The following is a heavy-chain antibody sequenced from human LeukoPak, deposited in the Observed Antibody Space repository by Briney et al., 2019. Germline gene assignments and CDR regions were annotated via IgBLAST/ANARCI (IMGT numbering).Heavy chain of an antibody. CDR1: GFTFSSYS. J-gene: IGHJ6*02. V-gene: IGHV3-21*01. CDR3: ARERSGYAYGMDV. CDR2: ISSSSSYI. D-gene: IGHD5-12*01. Sequence: GGSLRLSCAASGFTFSSYSMNWVRQAPGKGLEWVSSISSSSSYIYYADSVKGRFTISRDNAKNSLYLQMNSLRAEDTAVYYCARERSGYAYGMDVWGQGTTVTVSS.